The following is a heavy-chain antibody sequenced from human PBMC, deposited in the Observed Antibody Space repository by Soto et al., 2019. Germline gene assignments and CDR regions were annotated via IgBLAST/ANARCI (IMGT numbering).Heavy chain of an antibody. J-gene: IGHJ4*02. D-gene: IGHD2-15*01. CDR2: INSNTGST. V-gene: IGHV1-2*04. Sequence: QVQLVQSGAEVKKPVASVKVSCTASGYTFTAYYMHWVLQAPGQGLEYMGRINSNTGSTKYAQKFQGWVTMTMDTSINTAYMELSRLTSDDTAVYYCARVAAANLPQIAYWGQGTLVKVSS. CDR3: ARVAAANLPQIAY. CDR1: GYTFTAYY.